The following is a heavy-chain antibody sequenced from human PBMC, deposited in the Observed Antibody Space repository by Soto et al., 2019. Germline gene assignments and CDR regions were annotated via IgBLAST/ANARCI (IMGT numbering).Heavy chain of an antibody. CDR2: IIPIFGTA. Sequence: SVKVSCKASGGTFSSYAISWVRQAPGQGLEWMGGIIPIFGTANYAQKFQGRVTITADESTSTAYMELSSLRSEDTAVYYCATGDSSSYCFSYWGQGTLVTVYS. CDR3: ATGDSSSYCFSY. J-gene: IGHJ4*02. V-gene: IGHV1-69*13. D-gene: IGHD6-6*01. CDR1: GGTFSSYA.